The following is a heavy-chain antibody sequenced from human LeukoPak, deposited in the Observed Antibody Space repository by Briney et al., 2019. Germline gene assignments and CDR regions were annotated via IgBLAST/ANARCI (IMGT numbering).Heavy chain of an antibody. CDR3: ARQNRIHYAMDV. CDR1: SGSISSTSHS. V-gene: IGHV4-39*01. CDR2: IHYSGIT. D-gene: IGHD1-14*01. J-gene: IGHJ6*02. Sequence: PSETLSLTCSVSSGSISSTSHSWGWIRQPPGKGLEWIGNIHYSGITYYNPSLRSQITMSVDTSKNVFSLKLTSVTAADTAVYYCARQNRIHYAMDVWGQGTTVTVSS.